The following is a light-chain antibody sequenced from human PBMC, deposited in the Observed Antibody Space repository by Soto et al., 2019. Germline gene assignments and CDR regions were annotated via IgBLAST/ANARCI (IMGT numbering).Light chain of an antibody. V-gene: IGLV1-40*01. CDR1: SSSIGAGYD. J-gene: IGLJ1*01. Sequence: QSVLTQPPSVSGAPGQRVIISCTGSSSSIGAGYDVHWYQHLPGTAPKLLLFAYDNRPSGVPDRFSGSKSGTSASLAITGLQAEDEADYYCHSYVRSLNGEVFGTGTKLTVL. CDR2: AYD. CDR3: HSYVRSLNGEV.